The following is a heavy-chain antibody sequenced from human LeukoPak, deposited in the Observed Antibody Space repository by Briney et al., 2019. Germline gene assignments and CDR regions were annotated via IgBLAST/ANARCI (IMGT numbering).Heavy chain of an antibody. CDR2: ISWNSGSI. CDR3: AKGYSSGWGRAFDI. CDR1: GFTFDDYA. J-gene: IGHJ3*02. D-gene: IGHD6-19*01. Sequence: PGGSLRLSCAASGFTFDDYAMHWVRQAPGKGLEWVSGISWNSGSIGYADSVKGRFTISRDNSKNTLYLQMNSLRAEDTAVYYCAKGYSSGWGRAFDIWGQGTMVTVSS. V-gene: IGHV3-9*01.